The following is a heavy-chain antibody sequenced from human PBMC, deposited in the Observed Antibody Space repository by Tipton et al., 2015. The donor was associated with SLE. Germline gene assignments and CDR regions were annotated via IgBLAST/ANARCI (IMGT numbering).Heavy chain of an antibody. Sequence: TLSLTCSVSGGSISSSSYYWGWIRQPPGMGLEWIGNIYYSVSTYYNPSLKSRVTISVDTSKNQFSLKLSSVTAADTAVYYCARGGGYYGDLEYWGQGTLVTVSS. CDR2: IYYSVST. CDR3: ARGGGYYGDLEY. J-gene: IGHJ4*02. CDR1: GGSISSSSYY. V-gene: IGHV4-39*07. D-gene: IGHD4-17*01.